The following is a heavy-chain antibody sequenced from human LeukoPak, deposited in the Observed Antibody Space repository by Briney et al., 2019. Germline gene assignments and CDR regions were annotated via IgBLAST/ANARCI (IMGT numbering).Heavy chain of an antibody. CDR2: FSYGEST. Sequence: PSETLSLTCTVSGGSISGSTYYWGWIRQPPGQGLEWIGSFSYGESTYYNPSLKSRVTISVDTSKNQFSLKLSSVTAADTAVYYCARARTRSSWYDYWGQGTLVTVSS. J-gene: IGHJ4*02. CDR1: GGSISGSTYY. CDR3: ARARTRSSWYDY. D-gene: IGHD6-13*01. V-gene: IGHV4-39*07.